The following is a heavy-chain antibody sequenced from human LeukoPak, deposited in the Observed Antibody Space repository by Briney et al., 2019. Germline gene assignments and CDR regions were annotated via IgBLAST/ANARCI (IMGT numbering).Heavy chain of an antibody. D-gene: IGHD2-2*02. CDR1: GYTFTSYG. CDR2: ISAYNGNT. J-gene: IGHJ6*03. Sequence: ASVKVSCKASGYTFTSYGISWVRQAPGQGLEWMGWISAYNGNTNYAQKLQGRVTMTTDTSTSTAYMELRSLRSDDTAVYYCARQSSGYCSSTSCYRIYYYMDVWGKGTTVTVSS. V-gene: IGHV1-18*01. CDR3: ARQSSGYCSSTSCYRIYYYMDV.